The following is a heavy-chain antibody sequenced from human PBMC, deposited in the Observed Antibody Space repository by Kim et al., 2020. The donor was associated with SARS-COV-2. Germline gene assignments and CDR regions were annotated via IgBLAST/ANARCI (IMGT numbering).Heavy chain of an antibody. J-gene: IGHJ3*02. CDR3: AREQWLYAFDI. CDR1: GYSFTSYW. CDR2: IYHGDSDT. V-gene: IGHV5-51*01. D-gene: IGHD6-19*01. Sequence: GESLKISCKGSGYSFTSYWIGWVRQMPGKGLEWMGIIYHGDSDTRYSPSFQGQVTIAANKSISTAYLQWSSLKASDTARYHCAREQWLYAFDIWGQGTMVTVSS.